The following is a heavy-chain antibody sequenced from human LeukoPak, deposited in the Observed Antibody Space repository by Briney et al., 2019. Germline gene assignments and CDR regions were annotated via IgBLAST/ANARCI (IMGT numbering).Heavy chain of an antibody. V-gene: IGHV1-2*02. D-gene: IGHD6-6*01. CDR1: GFTFTGYY. CDR3: ARGLAARKSHNWFDP. J-gene: IGHJ5*02. Sequence: GASVKVSCKASGFTFTGYYMHWVRQAPGQGLEWMGWINPNSGGTNYAQKFQGRVTMTRDTSISTAYMELSSLRSEDTAVYYCARGLAARKSHNWFDPWGQGTLVTVSS. CDR2: INPNSGGT.